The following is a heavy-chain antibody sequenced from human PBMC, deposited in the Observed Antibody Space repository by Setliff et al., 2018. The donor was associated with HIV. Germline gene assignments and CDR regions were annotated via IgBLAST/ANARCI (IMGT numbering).Heavy chain of an antibody. D-gene: IGHD2-15*01. J-gene: IGHJ3*02. V-gene: IGHV1-46*01. CDR3: ARGGPSPAPTLKLTDAFDI. CDR1: GYTFPSYY. CDR2: INPTGGST. Sequence: VKVSCKASGYTFPSYYMHWVRQAPGQGLEWMGIINPTGGSTSYAQNFQGRVTMTRDTSTSTVYMELSSLRSEDTAVYYCARGGPSPAPTLKLTDAFDIWGQGTMVTVSS.